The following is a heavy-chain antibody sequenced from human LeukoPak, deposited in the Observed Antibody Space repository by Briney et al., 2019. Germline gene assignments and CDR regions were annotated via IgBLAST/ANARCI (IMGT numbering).Heavy chain of an antibody. CDR2: IYPGASDT. CDR1: GYSFTSYW. Sequence: GESLKISCKGSGYSFTSYWIGWVRQMPGKGLEWMGIIYPGASDTRYSPSFQGQVTISADKSISTAYLQWSSLKASDTAMYYCARGRVQGYCRSTSCYNYNWFDPWGQGTLVTVSS. CDR3: ARGRVQGYCRSTSCYNYNWFDP. J-gene: IGHJ5*02. V-gene: IGHV5-51*01. D-gene: IGHD2-2*02.